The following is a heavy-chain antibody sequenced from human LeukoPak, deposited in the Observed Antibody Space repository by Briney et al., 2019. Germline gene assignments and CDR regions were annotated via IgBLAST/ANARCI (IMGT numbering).Heavy chain of an antibody. CDR2: IIPILGIA. Sequence: SVKVSCKASGGTFSSYAISWVRQAPGQGLEWMGRIIPILGIANYAQKFQGRVTITADKSTSTAYMELSSLRAEDTAVYYCARPRYDILTGYYSQFYYWGQGTLVTVSS. D-gene: IGHD3-9*01. J-gene: IGHJ4*02. CDR1: GGTFSSYA. V-gene: IGHV1-69*04. CDR3: ARPRYDILTGYYSQFYY.